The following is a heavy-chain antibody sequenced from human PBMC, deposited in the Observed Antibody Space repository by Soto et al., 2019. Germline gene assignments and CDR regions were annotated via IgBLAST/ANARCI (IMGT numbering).Heavy chain of an antibody. V-gene: IGHV1-69*01. CDR2: IIPIFTMT. Sequence: QLQLVQSGTEVKEPGSSVKVSCKASGGTFSTSSFVWVRQGPGQGLEWMGGIIPIFTMTNFAQKFQGRVTFSADESTRTTSMELRSLKSEDTAIYYCARDVVRSTAGDSWGQGTLVTVSS. CDR1: GGTFSTSS. J-gene: IGHJ4*02. D-gene: IGHD2-15*01. CDR3: ARDVVRSTAGDS.